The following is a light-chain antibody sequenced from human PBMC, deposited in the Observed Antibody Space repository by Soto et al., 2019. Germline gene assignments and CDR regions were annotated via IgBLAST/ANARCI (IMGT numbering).Light chain of an antibody. J-gene: IGLJ2*01. V-gene: IGLV2-14*02. CDR2: EVS. Sequence: QSALTQPASVSGSPGQSIAISCTGTSSDVGIYNLVSWYQQHPGKAPKLIIYEVSKRPSGVPDRFSGSKSGTSASLAISGLQSEDEADYYCAAWDDSLNGVVFGGGTKVTVL. CDR1: SSDVGIYNL. CDR3: AAWDDSLNGVV.